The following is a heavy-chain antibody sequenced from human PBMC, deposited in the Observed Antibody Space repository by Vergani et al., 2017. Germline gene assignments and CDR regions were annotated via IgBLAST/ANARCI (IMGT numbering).Heavy chain of an antibody. V-gene: IGHV4-31*03. D-gene: IGHD2-2*01. CDR3: ARDRREYQLLRAPYYYYMDV. CDR1: GGSISSGGYY. J-gene: IGHJ6*03. CDR2: IYYSGST. Sequence: QVQLQESGPGLVKPSQTLSLTCTVSGGSISSGGYYWRWIRQHPGKGLAWIGYIYYSGSTYYNPSLKSRVTISVDPSKNQFSLKLSSVTAADTAVYYCARDRREYQLLRAPYYYYMDVWGKGTTVTVSS.